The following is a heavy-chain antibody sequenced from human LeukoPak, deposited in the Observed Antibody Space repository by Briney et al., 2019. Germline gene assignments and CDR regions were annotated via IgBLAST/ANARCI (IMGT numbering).Heavy chain of an antibody. CDR2: IYTSGST. Sequence: SETLSLTCTVSGGSISSGSYYWSWIRQPAGKGLEWVGRIYTSGSTNYNPSLKSRVTISVDTSKNQFSLKLSSVTAADTAVYYCAGRYCSSTSCPFDYWGQGTLVTVSS. V-gene: IGHV4-61*02. D-gene: IGHD2-2*01. CDR1: GGSISSGSYY. CDR3: AGRYCSSTSCPFDY. J-gene: IGHJ4*02.